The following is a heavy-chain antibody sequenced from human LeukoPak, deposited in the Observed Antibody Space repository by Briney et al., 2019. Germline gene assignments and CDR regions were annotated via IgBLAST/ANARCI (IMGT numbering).Heavy chain of an antibody. D-gene: IGHD2-15*01. V-gene: IGHV3-43*01. Sequence: GGSLRLSCAASGFTFDDYTMHWVRQAPGKGLEWVSLISWDGDNTYYADSVKGRFTISRDNSKNSLYLQMNSLRTEDTAFYYCAKGSVVVIVATPPDYWGQGTLVTVSS. CDR1: GFTFDDYT. CDR3: AKGSVVVIVATPPDY. J-gene: IGHJ4*02. CDR2: ISWDGDNT.